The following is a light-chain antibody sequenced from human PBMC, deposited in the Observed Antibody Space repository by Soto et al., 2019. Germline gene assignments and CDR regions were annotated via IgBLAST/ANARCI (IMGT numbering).Light chain of an antibody. Sequence: QSALTQPASVSGSPGQSITISCTGTSSDVGGYNYVSWYQQHPGKAPKLMIYEVSNRPSGVSNRFSGSKSGNTASLTISGLQAEDEADYYCSSYTSSSTWVFGGVTQLTVL. CDR3: SSYTSSSTWV. CDR2: EVS. CDR1: SSDVGGYNY. V-gene: IGLV2-14*01. J-gene: IGLJ3*02.